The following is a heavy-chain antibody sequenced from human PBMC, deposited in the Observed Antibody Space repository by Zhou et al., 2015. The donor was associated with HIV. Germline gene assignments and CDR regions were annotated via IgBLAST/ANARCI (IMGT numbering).Heavy chain of an antibody. D-gene: IGHD5-24*01. V-gene: IGHV3-30*18. CDR2: ISYDGYNK. CDR3: AKEMATNRRYFDY. J-gene: IGHJ4*02. Sequence: QVQLVESGGGVVQPGRSLRLSCAASGFTFSTYGMHWVRQAPGKGLEWVAVISYDGYNKYYADSVKGRFTISRDNSKNTLYLHMDSLRAEDTAVYYCAKEMATNRRYFDYVGTGNLVTVSS. CDR1: GFTFSTYG.